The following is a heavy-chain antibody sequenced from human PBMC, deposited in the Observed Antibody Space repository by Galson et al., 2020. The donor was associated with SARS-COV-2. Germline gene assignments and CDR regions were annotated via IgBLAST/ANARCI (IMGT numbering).Heavy chain of an antibody. Sequence: GGSLRLSCAASGFTFSSYWMHWVRQAPGKGLVWVSRIYSEGSSTSYADSVKGRFTISGDDAKNTLYLHMSSLRAEGTAVYYCARGDMRNDYFDYWGQGTLVTVSS. CDR2: IYSEGSST. V-gene: IGHV3-74*01. D-gene: IGHD3-16*01. J-gene: IGHJ4*02. CDR3: ARGDMRNDYFDY. CDR1: GFTFSSYW.